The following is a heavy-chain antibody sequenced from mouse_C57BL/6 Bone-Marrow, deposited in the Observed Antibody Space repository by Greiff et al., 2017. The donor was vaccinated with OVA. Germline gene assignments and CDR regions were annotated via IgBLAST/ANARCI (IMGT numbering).Heavy chain of an antibody. CDR3: AREVYGYDWCAY. Sequence: QVQLQQSGAELVRPGTSVKVSCKASGYAFTNYLIEWVKQRPGQGLEWIGVINPGSGGTNYNEKFKGKATLTADKSSSTAYMQLSSLTSEDSAVYFCAREVYGYDWCAYWGQGTLVTVSA. CDR1: GYAFTNYL. D-gene: IGHD2-2*01. J-gene: IGHJ3*01. V-gene: IGHV1-54*01. CDR2: INPGSGGT.